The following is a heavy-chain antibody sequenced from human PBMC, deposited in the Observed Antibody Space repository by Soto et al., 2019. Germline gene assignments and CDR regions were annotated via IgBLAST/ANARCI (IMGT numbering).Heavy chain of an antibody. CDR2: MSPNGNNQ. V-gene: IGHV3-30-3*01. CDR1: GFTFSIYA. Sequence: GGSLRLSCAAPGFTFSIYALHWVRQAPGKGLEWVAVMSPNGNNQYYADSVKGRFTISRDTSKSTLYLQMTSLRPDDTAVYYCATGANFYYDPRRYWGQGTLVTVSS. J-gene: IGHJ4*02. D-gene: IGHD3-22*01. CDR3: ATGANFYYDPRRY.